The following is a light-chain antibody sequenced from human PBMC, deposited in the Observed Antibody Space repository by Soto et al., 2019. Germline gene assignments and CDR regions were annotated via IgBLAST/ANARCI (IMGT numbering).Light chain of an antibody. V-gene: IGKV1-5*01. CDR2: DAS. J-gene: IGKJ1*01. Sequence: DIPMTQSPSTLSESLGDRVTITCRASQSISSWLAWYQQKPGKAPKLLIYDASSLESGVPSRFSGSGSGTEFTLAISSLQPDDFATYYCQQYNSYSWTFGQGTKVDIK. CDR1: QSISSW. CDR3: QQYNSYSWT.